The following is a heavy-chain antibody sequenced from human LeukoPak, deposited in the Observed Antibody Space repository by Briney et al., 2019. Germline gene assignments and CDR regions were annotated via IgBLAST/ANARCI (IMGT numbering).Heavy chain of an antibody. CDR3: ARDREVGYYYDSSGYSSFNY. V-gene: IGHV3-33*01. D-gene: IGHD3-22*01. Sequence: NKYYAVSVKCRFTISRYNSKNTLYLQMNSLRAEDTAVYYCARDREVGYYYDSSGYSSFNYWGQGTLVTVSS. J-gene: IGHJ4*02. CDR2: NK.